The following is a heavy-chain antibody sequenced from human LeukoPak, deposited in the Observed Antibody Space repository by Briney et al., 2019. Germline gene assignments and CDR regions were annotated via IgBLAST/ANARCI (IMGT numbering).Heavy chain of an antibody. CDR3: ARVGSTVAAGTPDY. V-gene: IGHV3-48*03. D-gene: IGHD6-13*01. J-gene: IGHJ4*02. Sequence: PGGSLRLSCAASGFTFSSYEMNWVRQAPGKGLEWVSYISGSGSHTTYADSVKGRFTISRDNAKNSLSLQVNSLRADDTPVYYCARVGSTVAAGTPDYWGQGTLVTVSS. CDR2: ISGSGSHT. CDR1: GFTFSSYE.